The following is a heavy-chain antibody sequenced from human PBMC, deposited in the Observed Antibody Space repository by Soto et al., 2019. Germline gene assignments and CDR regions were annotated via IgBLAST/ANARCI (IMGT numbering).Heavy chain of an antibody. CDR1: GFTFSTYG. V-gene: IGHV3-30*18. J-gene: IGHJ3*02. Sequence: QVPLVESGGGVVQPGRSLRLSCVASGFTFSTYGMYWVRQAPGKGLEWVAVLSYDGSDKYYADSVKGRFTISRDNSKNTLYLQMNSLGAEDTAVYYCAKDQSHAFDIWGQGTMVTVSS. CDR2: LSYDGSDK. CDR3: AKDQSHAFDI.